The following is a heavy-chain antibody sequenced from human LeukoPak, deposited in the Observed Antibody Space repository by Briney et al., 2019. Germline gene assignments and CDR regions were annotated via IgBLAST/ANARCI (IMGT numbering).Heavy chain of an antibody. D-gene: IGHD3-22*01. CDR3: AKPSWYYYDSSGSVDY. V-gene: IGHV3-23*01. Sequence: GGSLRLSCVVSGFTFSNYAMSWVRQAPGKGLEWVSAISVSGVFTHYADSVKGRFTFSRDNSKNTLYLQMNSLRAEDTAVYYCAKPSWYYYDSSGSVDYWGQGTLVTVSS. CDR2: ISVSGVFT. J-gene: IGHJ4*02. CDR1: GFTFSNYA.